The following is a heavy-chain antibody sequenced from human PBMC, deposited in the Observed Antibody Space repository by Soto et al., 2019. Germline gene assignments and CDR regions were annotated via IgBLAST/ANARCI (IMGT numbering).Heavy chain of an antibody. Sequence: RASVKVSCKASGYTFTSYNINWVRQAPGQGLEWVAGSNSNSGNSDHAQKFQGRLTVTRDTSISTAYMELSSLRSDDTAVYYCVLLGVFDHWGQGTLVTV. J-gene: IGHJ4*02. CDR2: SNSNSGNS. D-gene: IGHD3-3*01. CDR1: GYTFTSYN. CDR3: VLLGVFDH. V-gene: IGHV1-8*01.